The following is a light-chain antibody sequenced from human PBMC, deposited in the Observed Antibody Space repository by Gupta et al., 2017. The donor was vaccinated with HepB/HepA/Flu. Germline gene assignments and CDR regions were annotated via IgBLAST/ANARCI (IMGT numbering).Light chain of an antibody. J-gene: IGLJ1*01. V-gene: IGLV3-21*03. CDR2: DDS. CDR1: NIGSKN. CDR3: QVWESSSNHYV. Sequence: SYVLTQPPSVSVAPGKTARITCGGYNIGSKNVYWYQQKPGQAPVLAVYDDSDRPSGIPKRFSGSNSGNTATLTISRVEAGDEADYYCQVWESSSNHYVFGTGTKVTVL.